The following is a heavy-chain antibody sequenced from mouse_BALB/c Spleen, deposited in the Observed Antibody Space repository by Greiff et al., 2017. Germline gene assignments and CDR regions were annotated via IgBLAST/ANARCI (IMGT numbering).Heavy chain of an antibody. CDR3: ARDSSGYAY. V-gene: IGHV5-6*02. Sequence: DVKLQESGGDLVKPGGSLKLSCAASGFTFSSYGMSWVRQTPDKRLEWVATISSGGSYTYYPDSVKGRFTISRDNAKNTLYLQMSSLKSEDTAMYYCARDSSGYAYWGQGTLVTVSA. D-gene: IGHD3-2*01. CDR1: GFTFSSYG. J-gene: IGHJ3*01. CDR2: ISSGGSYT.